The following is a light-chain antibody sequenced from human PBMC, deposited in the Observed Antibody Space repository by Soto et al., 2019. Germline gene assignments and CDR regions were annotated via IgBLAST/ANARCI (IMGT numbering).Light chain of an antibody. V-gene: IGLV2-18*02. CDR2: EVI. CDR1: SSDVGSYNR. J-gene: IGLJ2*01. CDR3: SSYTSSSTVV. Sequence: QSALTQPPSVSGSPGQSVTISCTGTSSDVGSYNRVSWYQQPPGTAPKLMIYEVIYRPSGVPDRFSGSKSGNTASLTISGLQAEDEADYYCSSYTSSSTVVFGGGTKVTVL.